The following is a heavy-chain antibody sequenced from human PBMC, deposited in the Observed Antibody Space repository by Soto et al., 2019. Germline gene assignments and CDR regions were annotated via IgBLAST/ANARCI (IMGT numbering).Heavy chain of an antibody. V-gene: IGHV3-15*07. CDR2: IKSKTDGGTT. CDR1: GFTFSNAW. J-gene: IGHJ4*02. Sequence: GGSLRLSCAASGFTFSNAWMNWVRQAPGKGLEWVGRIKSKTDGGTTDYAAPVKGRFTISRDDSKNTLYLQMNSLKTEDTAVYYCTTDPPWYYGSGSHIKQDFDYWGQGTLVTVSS. D-gene: IGHD3-10*01. CDR3: TTDPPWYYGSGSHIKQDFDY.